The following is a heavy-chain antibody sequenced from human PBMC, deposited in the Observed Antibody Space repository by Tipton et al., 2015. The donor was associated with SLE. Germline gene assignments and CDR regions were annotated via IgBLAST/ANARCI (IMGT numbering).Heavy chain of an antibody. CDR1: GGSFSGYY. CDR3: ARGSMD. CDR2: INHSGST. J-gene: IGHJ4*02. V-gene: IGHV4-34*01. Sequence: TLSLTCAVYGGSFSGYYCSWIRQPPGKGLEWIGEINHSGSTNYNPSLKSRVTISVDTSKNQFSLKLSSVTAADTAVYYCARGSMDWGQGTLVTVSS. D-gene: IGHD5-24*01.